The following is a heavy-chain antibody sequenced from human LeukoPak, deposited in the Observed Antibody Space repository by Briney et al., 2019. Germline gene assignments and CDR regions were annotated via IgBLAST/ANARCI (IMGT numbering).Heavy chain of an antibody. CDR2: IYYSGNT. V-gene: IGHV4-61*01. CDR3: ARGGLSSGWNY. D-gene: IGHD6-19*01. Sequence: KPSETLSLTCTVSGGSVSSGSYFWSWIRQPPGKGLEWIGFIYYSGNTKYNPSLESRATISVDTSKNQFSLTLTSLTTADTAAYYCARGGLSSGWNYWGRGALVTVSS. CDR1: GGSVSSGSYF. J-gene: IGHJ4*02.